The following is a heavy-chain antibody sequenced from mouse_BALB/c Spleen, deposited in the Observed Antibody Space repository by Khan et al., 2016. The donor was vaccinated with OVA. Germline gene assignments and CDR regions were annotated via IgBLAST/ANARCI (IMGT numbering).Heavy chain of an antibody. D-gene: IGHD4-1*01. CDR2: IDPANDNS. CDR3: APAGTGDYFDY. V-gene: IGHV14-3*02. J-gene: IGHJ2*01. CDR1: GFNIKDTH. Sequence: EVQLQESGAELVKPGASVKLSCTASGFNIKDTHMHWVKQRPEQGLEWIGRIDPANDNSKYDPRFQGKATITADTSSNTAYLHLSSLTSEDTAVYYCAPAGTGDYFDYWVQGTTLTVSS.